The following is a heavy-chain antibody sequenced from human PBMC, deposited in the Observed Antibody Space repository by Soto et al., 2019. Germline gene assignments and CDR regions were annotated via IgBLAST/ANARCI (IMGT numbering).Heavy chain of an antibody. D-gene: IGHD3-3*01. CDR2: ISGYKDNT. CDR1: GYTFSSYG. CDR3: ATHRSGRFLEWLPEGSLGY. J-gene: IGHJ4*02. Sequence: GASVKVSCKASGYTFSSYGISWVRQAPGQGPEWMGWISGYKDNTYYPQKFQGRVTLTTDTSTSTAYMELRSLRSEDTAVYYCATHRSGRFLEWLPEGSLGYWGQGTLVTVSS. V-gene: IGHV1-18*01.